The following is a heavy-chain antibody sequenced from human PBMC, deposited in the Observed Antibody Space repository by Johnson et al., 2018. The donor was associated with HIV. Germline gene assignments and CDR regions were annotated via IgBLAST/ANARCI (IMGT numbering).Heavy chain of an antibody. D-gene: IGHD6-19*01. Sequence: VQLVESGGGVVRPGGSLRLSCAASGFTFSSYWMHWVRQAPGKGLVWVSRINSDGSSTSYAASVKGRITISRDNAKNTLYLQMNSLRAEDTAVYYCAREPGYSSGPDAFDLWGQGTMVTVSS. J-gene: IGHJ3*01. CDR1: GFTFSSYW. V-gene: IGHV3-74*01. CDR2: INSDGSST. CDR3: AREPGYSSGPDAFDL.